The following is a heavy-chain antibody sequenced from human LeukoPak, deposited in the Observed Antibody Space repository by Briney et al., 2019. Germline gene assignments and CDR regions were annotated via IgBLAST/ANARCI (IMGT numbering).Heavy chain of an antibody. V-gene: IGHV5-51*01. CDR3: ARSRGDNNWFDP. Sequence: GEALKISCKGSGYSFTTYWIGWVRPMPGKGLEWMGIIYPGDSDTRYTPSFQGQVTISADKSISTAYLQWSSLKASDTAMYYCARSRGDNNWFDPWGQGTLVTVSS. J-gene: IGHJ5*02. CDR2: IYPGDSDT. D-gene: IGHD7-27*01. CDR1: GYSFTTYW.